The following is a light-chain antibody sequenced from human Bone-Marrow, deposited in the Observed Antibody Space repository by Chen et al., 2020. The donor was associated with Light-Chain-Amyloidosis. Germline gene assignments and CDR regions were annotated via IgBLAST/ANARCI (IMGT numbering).Light chain of an antibody. V-gene: IGLV2-14*01. J-gene: IGLJ1*01. CDR3: SSYTITNTLV. Sequence: QSALTQPASVSGSPGQSITISCTGTSSDVGGYNHVSWYQQHPDKAPKLMIYEVTTRPSCVPDRFSGSKSDNTSSLTISGLQTEDESDYFCSSYTITNTLVFGSGTRVTVL. CDR2: EVT. CDR1: SSDVGGYNH.